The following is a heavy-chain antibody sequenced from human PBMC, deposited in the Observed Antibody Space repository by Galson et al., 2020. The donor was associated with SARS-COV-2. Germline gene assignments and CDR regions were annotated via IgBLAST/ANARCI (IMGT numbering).Heavy chain of an antibody. CDR2: INWNGGST. D-gene: IGHD6-19*01. CDR1: GFTFDDYG. Sequence: AESLRLSCAASGFTFDDYGMSWVRQPPGKGLEWVAGINWNGGSTGYADSEKCRFTISRDNAKNSLYLQINSLRAEATALYSCARGHSSGWFVDYWGQGTLVTASS. CDR3: ARGHSSGWFVDY. V-gene: IGHV3-20*04. J-gene: IGHJ4*02.